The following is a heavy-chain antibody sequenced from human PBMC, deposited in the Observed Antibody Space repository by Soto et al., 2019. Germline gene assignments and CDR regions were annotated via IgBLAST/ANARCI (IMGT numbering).Heavy chain of an antibody. CDR2: ISSSSSYI. V-gene: IGHV3-21*01. CDR3: ARVGRIVVNYGMDV. D-gene: IGHD2-21*01. Sequence: NPGGSLRLSCAASGFTFSSYSMNWVRQAPGKGLEWVSSISSSSSYIYYADSVKGRFTISRDNAKNSLYLQMNSLRAEDTAVYYCARVGRIVVNYGMDVWGQGTTVTVSS. CDR1: GFTFSSYS. J-gene: IGHJ6*02.